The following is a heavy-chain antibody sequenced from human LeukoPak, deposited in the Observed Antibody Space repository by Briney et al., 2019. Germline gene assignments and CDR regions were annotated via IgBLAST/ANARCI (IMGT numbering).Heavy chain of an antibody. J-gene: IGHJ4*02. V-gene: IGHV1-2*02. CDR2: INPNSGGT. CDR3: ASSDSSGYSPPFY. Sequence: ASVKLSCKASGYTFTGYYMHWVRQAPGPGLEWMGWINPNSGGTNYAQKFQGRVTMTRDTSISTAYMELSRLRADDTAVYYCASSDSSGYSPPFYWGQGTLVTVSS. D-gene: IGHD3-22*01. CDR1: GYTFTGYY.